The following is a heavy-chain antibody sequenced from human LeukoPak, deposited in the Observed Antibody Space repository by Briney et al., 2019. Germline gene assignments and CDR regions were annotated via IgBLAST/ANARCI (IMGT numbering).Heavy chain of an antibody. V-gene: IGHV3-74*01. CDR2: IKSDGTNT. CDR1: GITFSSYW. J-gene: IGHJ3*01. CDR3: ARSPRVYDSSGHLHDAFDL. Sequence: AGGPLRLSCAASGITFSSYWMHWVRQVPGKGLEWLSYIKSDGTNTGYADPVKGRFTVSRDNAKNTLYLEMNSLGGEDTAVYYCARSPRVYDSSGHLHDAFDLWGQGTMVTVSS. D-gene: IGHD3-22*01.